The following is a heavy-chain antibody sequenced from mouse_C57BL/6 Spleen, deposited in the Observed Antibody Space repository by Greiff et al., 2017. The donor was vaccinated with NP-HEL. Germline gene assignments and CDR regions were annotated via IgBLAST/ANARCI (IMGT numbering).Heavy chain of an antibody. CDR2: IDPSDSYT. J-gene: IGHJ3*01. CDR3: ARGDSYYYLAY. Sequence: QVQLQQPGAELVMPGASVKLSCTASGYTFTSYWMHWVKQRPGQGLEWIGEIDPSDSYTNYNQKFKGKSTLTVDKSSSTAYMQLSSLTSEDSAVYYCARGDSYYYLAYWGQGTLVTVSA. D-gene: IGHD1-1*01. CDR1: GYTFTSYW. V-gene: IGHV1-69*01.